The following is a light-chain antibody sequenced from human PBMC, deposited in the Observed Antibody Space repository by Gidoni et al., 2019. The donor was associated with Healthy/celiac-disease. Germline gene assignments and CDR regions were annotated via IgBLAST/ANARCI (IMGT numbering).Light chain of an antibody. CDR2: DAS. V-gene: IGKV3-11*01. J-gene: IGKJ3*01. CDR1: QSVSSY. Sequence: EIVLTQSPATLSLSPGERATLSCRASQSVSSYLAWYQQKPGQAPRFLIYDASNRATGIPARFSGSGSGTDFTLTISSLEPEDFAVYYCQQRSNWQFTFGPGTKVDIK. CDR3: QQRSNWQFT.